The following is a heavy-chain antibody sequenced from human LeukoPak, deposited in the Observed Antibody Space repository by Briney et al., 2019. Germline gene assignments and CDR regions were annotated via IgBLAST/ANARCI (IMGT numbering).Heavy chain of an antibody. Sequence: ASVKVSCKTSGYTFTNYGISWVRLAPGQGLEWVGWISPYNGNTNYIQKIQARVTMTTDSSTSTAYMELRSLRSDDTAVYYCARVVGKLLWFGESPLGAFDIWGQGTMVTVSS. V-gene: IGHV1-18*01. CDR2: ISPYNGNT. J-gene: IGHJ3*02. CDR3: ARVVGKLLWFGESPLGAFDI. D-gene: IGHD3-10*01. CDR1: GYTFTNYG.